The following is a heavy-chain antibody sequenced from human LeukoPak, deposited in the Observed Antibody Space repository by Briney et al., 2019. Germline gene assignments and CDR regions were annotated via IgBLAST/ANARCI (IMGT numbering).Heavy chain of an antibody. CDR2: ISSSSSTI. CDR3: ARGRLDHDAFDI. V-gene: IGHV3-48*04. Sequence: GGSLRLSCAASGFTFSSYSMNWVRQAPGKGLEWVSYISSSSSTIYYADSVKGRFTISRDNAKNSLCLQMNSLRAEDTAVYYCARGRLDHDAFDIWGQGTMVTVSS. CDR1: GFTFSSYS. J-gene: IGHJ3*02. D-gene: IGHD6-19*01.